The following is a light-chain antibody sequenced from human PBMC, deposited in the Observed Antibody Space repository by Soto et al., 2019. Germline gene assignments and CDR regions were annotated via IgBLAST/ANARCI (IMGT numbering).Light chain of an antibody. CDR1: QGISSY. Sequence: IQLTQSPSSLSASIGDRVTITCRASQGISSYLAWYQQKPGQAPKLLLYAVSTLQSGVPSRFSGSGSGTDFNRTIRSLQPADVAPYYCQQLDSYAITFGHGKRWEIK. CDR2: AVS. V-gene: IGKV1-9*01. CDR3: QQLDSYAIT. J-gene: IGKJ5*01.